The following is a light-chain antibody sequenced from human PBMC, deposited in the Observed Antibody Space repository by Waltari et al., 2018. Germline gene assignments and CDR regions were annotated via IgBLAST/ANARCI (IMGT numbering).Light chain of an antibody. V-gene: IGKV1-39*01. CDR3: QQSYNTPRT. Sequence: DIQMTQSPSSLSASVGDRVTITCRASQSISRYLNWFQQKPRKAPKLLIYAASSLEGGVPSRVSGSGSGTDFTLTISSLQSEDFAPYYCQQSYNTPRTFGQGTKVEIK. CDR2: AAS. CDR1: QSISRY. J-gene: IGKJ1*01.